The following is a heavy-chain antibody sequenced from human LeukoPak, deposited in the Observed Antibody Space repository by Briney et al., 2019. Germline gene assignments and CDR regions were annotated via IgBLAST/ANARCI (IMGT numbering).Heavy chain of an antibody. CDR1: GGSISSSSYY. V-gene: IGHV4-39*01. D-gene: IGHD6-19*01. CDR3: AKTTVAAHEAFDY. CDR2: IYYSGST. Sequence: SETLSLTCTVSGGSISSSSYYWGWIRQPPGKGLEWIGSIYYSGSTYYNPSLKSRATISVDTSKNQYSLKLSSVTAADTAVYYCAKTTVAAHEAFDYWGQGTLVTVCS. J-gene: IGHJ4*02.